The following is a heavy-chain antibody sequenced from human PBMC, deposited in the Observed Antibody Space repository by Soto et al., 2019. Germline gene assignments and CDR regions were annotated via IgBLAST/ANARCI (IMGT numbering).Heavy chain of an antibody. V-gene: IGHV1-69*06. J-gene: IGHJ1*01. CDR1: GGTFSSYA. CDR2: IIPIFGTA. CDR3: ACAEGAYRFQH. D-gene: IGHD3-16*02. Sequence: QVQLVQSGAEVKKPGSSVNVSCKASGGTFSSYAISWVRQAPGQGLEWLGGIIPIFGTANYAQKFQGRGTITADKSTSTAYMELSSLRSEDTAVYFCACAEGAYRFQHWGQGTLVTVSS.